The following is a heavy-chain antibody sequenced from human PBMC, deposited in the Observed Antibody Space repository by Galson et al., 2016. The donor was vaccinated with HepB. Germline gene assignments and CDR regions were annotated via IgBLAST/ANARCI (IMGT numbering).Heavy chain of an antibody. D-gene: IGHD3-10*01. CDR1: GFTFGDYA. CDR2: IRSKAYGGTT. J-gene: IGHJ4*02. CDR3: TADYYGSGSVLFDY. V-gene: IGHV3-49*03. Sequence: SLRLSCAASGFTFGDYAMSWLRQAPGKGLEWVGFIRSKAYGGTTEYAASVKGRFTISRDDSKSIAYLQMNSLKTEDTAVYYCTADYYGSGSVLFDYWGQGTLVTVSS.